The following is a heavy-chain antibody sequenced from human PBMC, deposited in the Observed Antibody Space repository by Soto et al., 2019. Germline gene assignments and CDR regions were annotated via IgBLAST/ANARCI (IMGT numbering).Heavy chain of an antibody. V-gene: IGHV5-51*01. J-gene: IGHJ6*01. CDR2: IYPGDSDT. CDR1: GYSFTSYW. D-gene: IGHD6-13*01. Sequence: GQSLKISCKGSGYSFTSYWIGWARQMPGKGLEWMGIIYPGDSDTRYSPSFQGQVTISADKSISTAYLQWSSLKASDTAMYYCARPHIANDHGMDVWGQGTTVTVSS. CDR3: ARPHIANDHGMDV.